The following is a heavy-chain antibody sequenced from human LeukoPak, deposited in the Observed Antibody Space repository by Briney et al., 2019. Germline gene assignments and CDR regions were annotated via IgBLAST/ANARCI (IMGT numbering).Heavy chain of an antibody. V-gene: IGHV4-59*01. J-gene: IGHJ6*03. Sequence: SETLSLTCTVSGDSIKSYYWSWVRQPPGKGLEGIGYIYYSGSTNYSPSLKSRVTISLDTSKNHFSLKLSSVTAADTAVYYCASGVVVPAAFMDVWGKGTTVTVSS. CDR1: GDSIKSYY. CDR3: ASGVVVPAAFMDV. D-gene: IGHD2-2*01. CDR2: IYYSGST.